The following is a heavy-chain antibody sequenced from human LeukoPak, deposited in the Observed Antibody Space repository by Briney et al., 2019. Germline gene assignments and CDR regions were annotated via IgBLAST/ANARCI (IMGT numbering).Heavy chain of an antibody. CDR2: MNPNSGNT. D-gene: IGHD3-10*01. CDR3: ARVHRVSAGWFGELLSYYFDY. J-gene: IGHJ4*02. V-gene: IGHV1-8*01. Sequence: ASVKVSCKASGYTFTSYDINWVRQATGQGLEWMGWMNPNSGNTGYAQKFQGRVTMTRNTSISTAYMELSSLRSEDTAVYYCARVHRVSAGWFGELLSYYFDYWGQGTLVTVSS. CDR1: GYTFTSYD.